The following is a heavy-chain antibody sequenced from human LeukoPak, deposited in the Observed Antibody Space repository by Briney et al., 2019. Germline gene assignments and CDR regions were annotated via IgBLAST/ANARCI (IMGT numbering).Heavy chain of an antibody. D-gene: IGHD6-13*01. CDR1: GFTFSSYD. Sequence: GGSLRLSCAASGFTFSSYDMHWVRQATGKRLESVSAIGTAGDTYYPGSVKGRFTIFRDNAKNSLYLQMNSLRAEDTAVYYCARDEGSIAAAGSFDYWGQGTLVTVSS. CDR2: IGTAGDT. V-gene: IGHV3-13*01. J-gene: IGHJ4*02. CDR3: ARDEGSIAAAGSFDY.